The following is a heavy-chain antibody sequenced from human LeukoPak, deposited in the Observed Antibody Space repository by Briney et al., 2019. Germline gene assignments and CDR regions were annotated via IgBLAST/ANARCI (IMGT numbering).Heavy chain of an antibody. Sequence: SETLSLXCTVSGGSISSSTYYWGWIRQPPGKGLEWIGSIYYTGSTYYNPSLKSRVTVSVDTSKNQFSLKLSSVTAADTAVYYCARQGPEYASPYADYWGQGALVSVSS. V-gene: IGHV4-39*01. D-gene: IGHD6-6*01. J-gene: IGHJ4*02. CDR3: ARQGPEYASPYADY. CDR1: GGSISSSTYY. CDR2: IYYTGST.